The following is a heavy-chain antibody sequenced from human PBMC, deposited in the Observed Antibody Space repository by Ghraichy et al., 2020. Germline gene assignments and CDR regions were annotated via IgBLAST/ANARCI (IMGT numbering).Heavy chain of an antibody. CDR2: IYSGGST. V-gene: IGHV3-53*01. Sequence: GGSLRLSCAASGFTVSSNYMSWVRQAPGKGLEWVSVIYSGGSTYYADSVKGRFTISRDNSKNTLYLQMNSLRAEDMAVYYCARVRFHSYGSYYFDYWGQGTLVTVSS. CDR1: GFTVSSNY. CDR3: ARVRFHSYGSYYFDY. D-gene: IGHD5-18*01. J-gene: IGHJ4*02.